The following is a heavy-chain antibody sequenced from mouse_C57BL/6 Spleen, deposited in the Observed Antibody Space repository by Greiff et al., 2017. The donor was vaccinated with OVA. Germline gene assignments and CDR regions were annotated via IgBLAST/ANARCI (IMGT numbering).Heavy chain of an antibody. CDR2: IDPSDSYT. Sequence: QVQLKQPGAELVMPGASVKLSCKASGYTFTSYWMHWVKQRPGQGLEWIGEIDPSDSYTNYNQKFKGKSTLTVDKSSSTAYMQLSSLTSEDSAVYYCARKEDYYGKTFDYWGQGTTLTVSS. CDR3: ARKEDYYGKTFDY. V-gene: IGHV1-69*01. CDR1: GYTFTSYW. J-gene: IGHJ2*01. D-gene: IGHD2-1*01.